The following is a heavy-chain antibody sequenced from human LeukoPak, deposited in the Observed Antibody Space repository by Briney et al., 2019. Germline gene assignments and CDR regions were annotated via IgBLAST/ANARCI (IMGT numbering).Heavy chain of an antibody. V-gene: IGHV4-59*01. CDR1: GGSISSYY. CDR2: IYYSGST. Sequence: PSETLSLTCTVSGGSISSYYWSWIRQPSGKGLEWIGYIYYSGSTNYNPSLKSRVTISVDTSKNQFSLKLSSVTAADTAVYYCARDYYDSSGFTSGFDYWGQGTLVTVSS. CDR3: ARDYYDSSGFTSGFDY. J-gene: IGHJ4*02. D-gene: IGHD3-22*01.